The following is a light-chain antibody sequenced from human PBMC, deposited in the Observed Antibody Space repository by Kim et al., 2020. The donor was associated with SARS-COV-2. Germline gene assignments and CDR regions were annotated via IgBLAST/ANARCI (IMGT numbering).Light chain of an antibody. Sequence: QSALTQPRSMSGSPGQSVTISCTGTSTDVGGYNFVSWYQQHPGKAPKLLLFDFSDRPSGVPDRFSGSKSGNTASLTIFGLQAEDEADYYCSSYSLTSTVIFGGGTKLTVL. V-gene: IGLV2-11*01. CDR1: STDVGGYNF. J-gene: IGLJ2*01. CDR3: SSYSLTSTVI. CDR2: DFS.